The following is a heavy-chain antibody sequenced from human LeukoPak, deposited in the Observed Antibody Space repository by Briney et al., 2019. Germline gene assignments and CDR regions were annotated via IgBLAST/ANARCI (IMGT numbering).Heavy chain of an antibody. CDR3: ARESGSGYDY. CDR2: ICYSGST. V-gene: IGHV4-59*01. CDR1: GGSISSYY. Sequence: SETLSLTCTVSGGSISSYYWSWIRQPPGKGLEWIGYICYSGSTNYNPSLKSRVTISVDTSKNQFSLKLSSVTAADTAVYYCARESGSGYDYWGQGTLVTVSS. J-gene: IGHJ4*02. D-gene: IGHD3-22*01.